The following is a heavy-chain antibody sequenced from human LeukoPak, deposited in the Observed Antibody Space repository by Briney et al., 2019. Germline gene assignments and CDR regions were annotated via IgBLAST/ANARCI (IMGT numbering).Heavy chain of an antibody. CDR2: INPKSSGT. Sequence: APVKVSCKASGYTFTDYSLHWVRQAPGQGLEWMGWINPKSSGTNYAQKFQDRVTMTSDTSISTAYMELMRLRSDDTAVYYCARVFDTYYMDVWGKGTTVTVSS. CDR1: GYTFTDYS. CDR3: ARVFDTYYMDV. V-gene: IGHV1-2*02. J-gene: IGHJ6*03.